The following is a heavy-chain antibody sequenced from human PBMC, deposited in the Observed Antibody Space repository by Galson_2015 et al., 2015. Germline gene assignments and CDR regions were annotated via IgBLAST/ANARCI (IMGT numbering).Heavy chain of an antibody. CDR3: ARASQDCNSPSCPFNY. Sequence: SVKVSCKASGGAFANYDISWVRQAPGQGLEWMGGITPIFTTAKYAQKFQGRVTITADRSTSTAYMELSRLRNDDTAVYYCARASQDCNSPSCPFNYWGKGTPVTVS. CDR2: ITPIFTTA. J-gene: IGHJ4*02. V-gene: IGHV1-69*06. D-gene: IGHD2-2*01. CDR1: GGAFANYD.